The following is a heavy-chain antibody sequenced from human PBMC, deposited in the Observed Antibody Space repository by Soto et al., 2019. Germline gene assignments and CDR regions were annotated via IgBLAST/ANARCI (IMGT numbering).Heavy chain of an antibody. Sequence: QVQLVESGGGVVQPGRSLRLSCAASGFTFSSYGMHWVRQAPGKGLEWVAVISYDGSNKYYADSVKGRFTISRDNSKNTLYLQMNRLRDEDTAVYYCAKEATLIVVAATEYYFDYLGQGTLVTVSS. CDR1: GFTFSSYG. J-gene: IGHJ4*02. V-gene: IGHV3-30*18. CDR2: ISYDGSNK. D-gene: IGHD2-15*01. CDR3: AKEATLIVVAATEYYFDY.